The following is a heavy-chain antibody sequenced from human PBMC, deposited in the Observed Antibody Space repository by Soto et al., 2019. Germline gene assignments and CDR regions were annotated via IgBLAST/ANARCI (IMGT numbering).Heavy chain of an antibody. Sequence: ASVKVSCKASGYTFTSYAMHWVRQAPGQRLELMGCINAGNGNTKYSQKFQGRVTITRDTSASTAYMELSSLRSEDTAVYYCATALPYGDYSYFDYWGQGTLVTVSS. J-gene: IGHJ4*02. CDR2: INAGNGNT. V-gene: IGHV1-3*01. D-gene: IGHD4-17*01. CDR3: ATALPYGDYSYFDY. CDR1: GYTFTSYA.